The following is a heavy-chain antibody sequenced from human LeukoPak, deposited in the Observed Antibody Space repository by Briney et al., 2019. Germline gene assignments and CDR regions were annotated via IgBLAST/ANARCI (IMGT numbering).Heavy chain of an antibody. D-gene: IGHD3-9*01. CDR1: GYTFTDYY. CDR2: INPNSGGT. V-gene: IGHV1-2*02. Sequence: ASVKVSCKASGYTFTDYYLHWVRQAPGQGLEWMGWINPNSGGTNYAQKFQGRVTMTRDTSISTAYMDLSRLTSDDTAVYYCARDVRGDDILTMDVWGKGTTVTISS. J-gene: IGHJ6*04. CDR3: ARDVRGDDILTMDV.